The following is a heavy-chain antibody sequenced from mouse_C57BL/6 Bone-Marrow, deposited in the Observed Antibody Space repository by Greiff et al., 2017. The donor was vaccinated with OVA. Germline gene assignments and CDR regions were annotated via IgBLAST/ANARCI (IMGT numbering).Heavy chain of an antibody. V-gene: IGHV14-2*01. Sequence: EVKLVESGAELVKPGASVKLSCTASGFNIKDYYMHWVKQRTEQGLEWIGRIDPEDGETKYAPKFQGKATITADTSSNTAYLQLSSLTSEDTAVYYCARSYGYDERVWFAYWGQGTLVTVSA. CDR3: ARSYGYDERVWFAY. CDR1: GFNIKDYY. D-gene: IGHD2-2*01. J-gene: IGHJ3*01. CDR2: IDPEDGET.